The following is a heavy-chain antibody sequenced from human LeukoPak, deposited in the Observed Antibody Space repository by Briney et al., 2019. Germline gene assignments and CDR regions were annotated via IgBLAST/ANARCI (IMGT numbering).Heavy chain of an antibody. CDR3: AKATIEQWLVKVDSFDS. J-gene: IGHJ4*02. CDR2: INPSGSST. D-gene: IGHD6-19*01. V-gene: IGHV1-46*01. CDR1: GYSFTSHY. Sequence: ASVKVSCKASGYSFTSHYMHWVRQAPGQGLEWMGLINPSGSSTLYAQKFQGRVTMTRDMSTTTDYMELSSLRSEDTAIYYCAKATIEQWLVKVDSFDSWGQGSLVTISS.